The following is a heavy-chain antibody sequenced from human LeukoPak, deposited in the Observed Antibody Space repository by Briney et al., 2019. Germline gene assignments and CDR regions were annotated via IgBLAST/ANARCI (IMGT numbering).Heavy chain of an antibody. Sequence: ASVKVSCKASGYTFTGYYMHWVRQAPGQGLEWMGWINPNSGGTNYAQKFQGRVTMTRDTSISTAYMELSRLRSDDTAVYYCARYKGGSYYEGWFDPWGQGTLVTVSS. D-gene: IGHD1-26*01. CDR3: ARYKGGSYYEGWFDP. V-gene: IGHV1-2*02. J-gene: IGHJ5*02. CDR1: GYTFTGYY. CDR2: INPNSGGT.